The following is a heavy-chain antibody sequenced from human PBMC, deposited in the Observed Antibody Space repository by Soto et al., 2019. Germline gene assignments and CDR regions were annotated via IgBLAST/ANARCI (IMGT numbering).Heavy chain of an antibody. Sequence: SETLSLTCTVSAASINSGGYYWSWLRQHPGKGLEWIGFIYYSGTTYYNPSLKSRVTTSVDTSKNQFSLRLSSVTAADTAVYYCARGLIVMLAGIEEPINSHFDSWGQGTLVTVSS. CDR3: ARGLIVMLAGIEEPINSHFDS. D-gene: IGHD2-21*02. J-gene: IGHJ4*02. CDR2: IYYSGTT. CDR1: AASINSGGYY. V-gene: IGHV4-31*03.